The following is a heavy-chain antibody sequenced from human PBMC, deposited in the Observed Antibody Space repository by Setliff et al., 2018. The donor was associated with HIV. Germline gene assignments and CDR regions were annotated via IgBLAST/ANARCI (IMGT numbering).Heavy chain of an antibody. CDR2: ITPISGTA. J-gene: IGHJ6*03. CDR1: GGPFSSYG. CDR3: VRGGQYYRSTYYYYYMDV. Sequence: SVKVSCKASGGPFSSYGISWVRQAPGQGLEWMGGITPISGTANYAQKFQGRVTIAADEFTSTAYMELSSLRSEDTAVYYCVRGGQYYRSTYYYYYMDVWGKGTTVTV. V-gene: IGHV1-69*13. D-gene: IGHD3-16*02.